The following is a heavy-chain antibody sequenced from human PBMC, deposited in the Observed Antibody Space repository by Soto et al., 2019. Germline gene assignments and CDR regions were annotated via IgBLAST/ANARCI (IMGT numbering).Heavy chain of an antibody. Sequence: EVQLVESGGGLVQPGGSLRLTCAASGFTFSTYWMNWVRLAPGKGLEWVANIEKDGSETNYLDSVKGRFTISRDNAKNSLFLQMNSLRAEDTAVYYCVAVSGWLSDYWGQGNQLTVSS. J-gene: IGHJ4*02. V-gene: IGHV3-7*05. CDR1: GFTFSTYW. CDR2: IEKDGSET. D-gene: IGHD6-19*01. CDR3: VAVSGWLSDY.